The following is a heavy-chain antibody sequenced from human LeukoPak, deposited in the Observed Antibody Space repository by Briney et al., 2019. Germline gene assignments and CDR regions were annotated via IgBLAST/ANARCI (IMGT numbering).Heavy chain of an antibody. CDR1: GYSISSGYY. CDR3: ARDSSVVVTVNWFDP. J-gene: IGHJ5*02. V-gene: IGHV4-4*07. Sequence: SETLSLTCTVSGYSISSGYYWSWIRQPAGKGLEWIGRIYTSGSTNYNPSLKSRVTMSVDTSKNQFSLKLSSMTAADTAVYYCARDSSVVVTVNWFDPWGQGTLVTVSS. CDR2: IYTSGST. D-gene: IGHD3-22*01.